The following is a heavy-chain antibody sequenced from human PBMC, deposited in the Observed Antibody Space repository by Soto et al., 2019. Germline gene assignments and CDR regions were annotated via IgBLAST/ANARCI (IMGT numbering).Heavy chain of an antibody. CDR2: ISASNGNT. V-gene: IGHV1-18*01. D-gene: IGHD3-22*01. CDR1: GYTFINHG. CDR3: ARARDYYDSPYF. Sequence: ASVKVSCKTSGYTFINHGISWVRQAPGQGLEWMGWISASNGNTNYAQKFQGRVTLTTDTSATTAYMDLGSLRSDDTAVYYCARARDYYDSPYFWGQGTLVTVSS. J-gene: IGHJ4*02.